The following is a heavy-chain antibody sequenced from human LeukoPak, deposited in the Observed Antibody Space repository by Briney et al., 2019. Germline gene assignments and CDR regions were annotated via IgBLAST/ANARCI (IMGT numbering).Heavy chain of an antibody. D-gene: IGHD1-26*01. CDR2: IRSKTNIYAT. Sequence: GGSLRLSCAASGFTFSGSAIHWVRQASGKGLEWVGRIRSKTNIYATAYAASVKGRFTISRDDSKNTAYLQMNSLQTEDTAVYYCTTSGSSYAMQSELFDYWGQGTLVTVSS. CDR3: TTSGSSYAMQSELFDY. V-gene: IGHV3-73*01. J-gene: IGHJ4*02. CDR1: GFTFSGSA.